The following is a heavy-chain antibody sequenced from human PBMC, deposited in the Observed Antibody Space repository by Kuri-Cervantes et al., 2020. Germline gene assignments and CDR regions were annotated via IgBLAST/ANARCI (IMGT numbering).Heavy chain of an antibody. Sequence: ASVKVSCKASGYAFTGNGINWVRQATGQGLEWMGWMNPNSGNTGYAQKFQGRVTMTRDTAISTAYMELSSLRSEDTAIYYCAAGEVWADFWGQGTLVTVSS. CDR2: MNPNSGNT. V-gene: IGHV1-8*02. J-gene: IGHJ4*02. CDR3: AAGEVWADF. CDR1: GYAFTGNG. D-gene: IGHD7-27*01.